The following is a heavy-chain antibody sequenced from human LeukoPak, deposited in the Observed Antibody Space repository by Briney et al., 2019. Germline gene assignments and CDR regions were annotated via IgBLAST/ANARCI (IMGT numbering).Heavy chain of an antibody. V-gene: IGHV3-30-3*01. J-gene: IGHJ4*02. CDR2: ISYDGSNK. CDR1: GFTFSSYA. D-gene: IGHD5-18*01. Sequence: GGSLRLSCAASGFTFSSYAMHWVRQAPGKGLEWVAVISYDGSNKYYADSVKGRFTISRDNSKSTLYLQMNSLRAEDTAVYYCAREDTAMALVDYWGQGTLVTVSS. CDR3: AREDTAMALVDY.